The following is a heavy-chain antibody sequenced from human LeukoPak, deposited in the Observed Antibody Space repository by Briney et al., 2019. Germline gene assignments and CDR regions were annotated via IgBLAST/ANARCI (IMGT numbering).Heavy chain of an antibody. CDR1: GFPFSSYA. J-gene: IGHJ4*02. CDR2: IAGSDGFT. V-gene: IGHV3-23*01. CDR3: VRSLDY. Sequence: GGSLRLSCAASGFPFSSYAMNWVRQAPGKGLEWVSVIAGSDGFTQYADSEKGRFTISRDNSKNTVYLQMNGLRVEDTALYYCVRSLDYWGQGTLVTVSS.